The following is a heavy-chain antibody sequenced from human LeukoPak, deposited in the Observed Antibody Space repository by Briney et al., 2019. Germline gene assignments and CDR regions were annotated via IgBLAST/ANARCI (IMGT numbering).Heavy chain of an antibody. Sequence: ASVKVSCKASGYTFTSYYMHWVRQAPGQGLEWMGIINPSGGSTSYAQKFQGRVTMTRDMSTSTAYMELSSLRSEDTAVYYCASQSVLGVRGVIRYYFDYWGQGTLVTVSS. V-gene: IGHV1-46*01. CDR2: INPSGGST. J-gene: IGHJ4*02. CDR1: GYTFTSYY. CDR3: ASQSVLGVRGVIRYYFDY. D-gene: IGHD3-10*01.